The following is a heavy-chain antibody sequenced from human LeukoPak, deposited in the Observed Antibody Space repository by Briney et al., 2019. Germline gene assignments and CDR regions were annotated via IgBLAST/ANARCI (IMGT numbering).Heavy chain of an antibody. CDR2: ISYDGSNK. J-gene: IGHJ5*02. CDR1: GFTFSSYG. CDR3: ARDLEGYYGS. Sequence: GGSLRLSCAASGFTFSSYGMHWVRQAPGKGLEWVAVISYDGSNKYYADSVKGRFTISRDNAKNSLYLQMNSLRAEDTAVYYCARDLEGYYGSWGQGTLVTVSS. D-gene: IGHD3-10*01. V-gene: IGHV3-30*03.